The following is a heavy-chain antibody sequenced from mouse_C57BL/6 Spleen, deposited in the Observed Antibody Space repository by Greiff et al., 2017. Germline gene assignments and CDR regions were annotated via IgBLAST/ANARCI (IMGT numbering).Heavy chain of an antibody. CDR1: GYTFTGYW. J-gene: IGHJ4*01. V-gene: IGHV1-9*01. D-gene: IGHD2-4*01. CDR2: ILPGSGST. CDR3: ARSYYDYDGGTGYYAMDY. Sequence: VQLQESGAELMKPGASVKLSCKATGYTFTGYWIEWVKQRPGHGLEWIGEILPGSGSTNYNEKFKGKATFTADTSSNTAYMQLSSLTTEDSAIYYCARSYYDYDGGTGYYAMDYWGQGTSVTVSS.